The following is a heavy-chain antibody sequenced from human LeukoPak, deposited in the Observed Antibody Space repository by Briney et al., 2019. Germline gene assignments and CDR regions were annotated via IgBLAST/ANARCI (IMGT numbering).Heavy chain of an antibody. CDR2: IYYSGST. D-gene: IGHD4-23*01. V-gene: IGHV4-59*08. J-gene: IGHJ6*02. Sequence: ASETLSLTCTVSGGSISSYYWSWIRQPPGKGLEYIGYIYYSGSTNYNPSLKSRVTTSLDTSKNQFSLKLSSVTAADTAVYYCARRSMRWMDVWGQGTTVTVSS. CDR3: ARRSMRWMDV. CDR1: GGSISSYY.